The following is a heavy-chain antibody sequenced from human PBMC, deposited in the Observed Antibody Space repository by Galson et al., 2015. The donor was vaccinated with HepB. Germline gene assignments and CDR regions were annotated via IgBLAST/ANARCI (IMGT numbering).Heavy chain of an antibody. V-gene: IGHV5-51*01. CDR2: IYPGDSDT. Sequence: QSGAEVKKPGESLKISCKGSGYTFSTYRVGWVRQMPGKALEWMGIIYPGDSDTRYSPSFQGQVTISADRSISTAYLQWSSLRASDTGMYYCARQGGFCSGGSCYSDPYFKYWGQGTLVTVSS. CDR3: ARQGGFCSGGSCYSDPYFKY. CDR1: GYTFSTYR. D-gene: IGHD2-15*01. J-gene: IGHJ4*02.